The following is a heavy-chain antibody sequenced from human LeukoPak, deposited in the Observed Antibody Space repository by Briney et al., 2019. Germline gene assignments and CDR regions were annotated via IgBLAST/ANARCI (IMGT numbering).Heavy chain of an antibody. J-gene: IGHJ4*02. V-gene: IGHV4-39*01. D-gene: IGHD4-11*01. Sequence: SETLSLTCTVSGGSISISIYYWGWIRQPPGKGLEWIGSIYYSGSTYYNPSLKSRVTISVDTSKNQFSLKLSSVTAADTAVYYCARIDSNGLIDYWGQGTLVTVSS. CDR3: ARIDSNGLIDY. CDR2: IYYSGST. CDR1: GGSISISIYY.